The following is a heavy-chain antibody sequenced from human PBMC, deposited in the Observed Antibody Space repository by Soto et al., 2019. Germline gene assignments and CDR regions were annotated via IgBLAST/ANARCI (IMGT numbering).Heavy chain of an antibody. V-gene: IGHV3-11*05. Sequence: GGSLRLSCAASGFTFSDYYMTWLRQAPGKGPECISYISFGSSFTNYADSVKGRFGISRDNSKNTVYLQVNSLRAEDTAVYFCAKDDFTDRGEDYFDHWGPGTLVTVSS. D-gene: IGHD2-21*01. CDR1: GFTFSDYY. CDR2: ISFGSSFT. CDR3: AKDDFTDRGEDYFDH. J-gene: IGHJ4*02.